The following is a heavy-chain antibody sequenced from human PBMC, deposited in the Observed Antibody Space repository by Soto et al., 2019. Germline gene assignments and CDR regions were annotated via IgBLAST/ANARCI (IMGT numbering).Heavy chain of an antibody. V-gene: IGHV3-30-3*01. D-gene: IGHD2-2*01. Sequence: QVLLVDSGGGVVQPGRSLRLSCAASGFTFSSYGMNWVRQAPGKGLEWVALISHDGINKYYADSVRGRFTISRDSSTNTLYLQMNSLRAADTAVYYCGRCTSTSCHLGSDYWGQGTLVTVSS. CDR3: GRCTSTSCHLGSDY. CDR2: ISHDGINK. J-gene: IGHJ4*02. CDR1: GFTFSSYG.